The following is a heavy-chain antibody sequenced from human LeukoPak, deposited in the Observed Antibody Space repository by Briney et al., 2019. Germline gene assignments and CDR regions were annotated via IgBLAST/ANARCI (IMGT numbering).Heavy chain of an antibody. CDR3: ARARSLRRFDP. CDR2: INHSGST. CDR1: GGSFSGYY. Sequence: SETLSLTCAVYGGSFSGYYWSWIRRPPGKGLEWIGEINHSGSTNYNPSLKSRVTISVDTSKNQFSLKLSSVTAADTAVYYCARARSLRRFDPWGQGTLVTVSS. J-gene: IGHJ5*02. D-gene: IGHD4-17*01. V-gene: IGHV4-34*01.